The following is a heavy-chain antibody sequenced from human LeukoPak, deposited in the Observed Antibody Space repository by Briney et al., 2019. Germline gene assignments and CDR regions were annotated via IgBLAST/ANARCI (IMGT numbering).Heavy chain of an antibody. Sequence: SETLSLTCTVSGGSISSYYWSWIRQPPGRGLEWIGYIYYSGSTNCNPSLKSRVTISGDTSKNQFSLKLTSVTAADTAVYYCARSYYDYVWGSYRWDYWGQGTLVTVSS. CDR2: IYYSGST. J-gene: IGHJ4*02. D-gene: IGHD3-16*02. CDR1: GGSISSYY. V-gene: IGHV4-59*08. CDR3: ARSYYDYVWGSYRWDY.